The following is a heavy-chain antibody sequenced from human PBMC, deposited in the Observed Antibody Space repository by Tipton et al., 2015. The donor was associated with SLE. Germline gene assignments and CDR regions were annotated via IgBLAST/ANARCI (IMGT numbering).Heavy chain of an antibody. D-gene: IGHD2-8*02. Sequence: TLSLTCSVYGDSLSGQYWSWIRQPPGKGLEWIGEGFRGGSTNYSPSLESRVTITVDMSKNQFSLRLISVTAADTAVDYFARGSCYCGVCYIDYWGQGTLVTVSS. CDR3: ARGSCYCGVCYIDY. J-gene: IGHJ4*02. CDR2: GFRGGST. V-gene: IGHV4-34*12. CDR1: GDSLSGQY.